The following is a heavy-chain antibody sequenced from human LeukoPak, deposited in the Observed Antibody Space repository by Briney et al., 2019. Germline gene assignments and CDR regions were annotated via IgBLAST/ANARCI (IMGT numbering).Heavy chain of an antibody. D-gene: IGHD3-22*01. Sequence: SETLSLTCAVYGGSFSGYYWSWIRQPPGKGLEWIGEINHSGSTNYNPSLKSRVTISVDTSKNQFSLKLSSVTAADTAVYHCARGQGYYDSSGYFYWGQGTLVTVSS. CDR3: ARGQGYYDSSGYFY. J-gene: IGHJ1*01. CDR2: INHSGST. V-gene: IGHV4-34*01. CDR1: GGSFSGYY.